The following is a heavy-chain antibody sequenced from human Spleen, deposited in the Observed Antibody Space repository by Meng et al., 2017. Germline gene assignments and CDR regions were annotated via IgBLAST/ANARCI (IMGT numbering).Heavy chain of an antibody. Sequence: GGSLRLSCATSGFTFSGYWMHWVRQAPGKGLVWVSRVKTDGSTTSYADSVKGRFTISRDNSKNTLYLQMNSLRAEDTAVYYCARGWAYGDDPGIFDYWGQGTLVTVSS. CDR2: VKTDGSTT. J-gene: IGHJ4*02. V-gene: IGHV3-74*01. CDR1: GFTFSGYW. CDR3: ARGWAYGDDPGIFDY. D-gene: IGHD4-17*01.